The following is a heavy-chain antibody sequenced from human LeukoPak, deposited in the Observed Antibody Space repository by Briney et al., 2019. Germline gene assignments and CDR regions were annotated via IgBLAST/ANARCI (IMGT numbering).Heavy chain of an antibody. Sequence: GGSLRLSCAASGFTFSTYSMNWVRQAPGKGLQWVSSISGDSSYIYYANSLKGRFTISRDNAKNSLYLQMNSLRAEDTAVYYCVRDFRENYFDYWGQGTLVTVSS. CDR2: ISGDSSYI. J-gene: IGHJ4*02. CDR1: GFTFSTYS. CDR3: VRDFRENYFDY. V-gene: IGHV3-21*01.